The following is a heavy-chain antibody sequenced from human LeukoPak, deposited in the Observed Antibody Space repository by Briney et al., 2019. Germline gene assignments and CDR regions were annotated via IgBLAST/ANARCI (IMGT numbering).Heavy chain of an antibody. J-gene: IGHJ3*02. CDR3: ARDLLSGWYLDAFDI. CDR1: GGSMSSSDYY. V-gene: IGHV4-39*07. CDR2: IHHSGST. D-gene: IGHD6-19*01. Sequence: PSETLSLTCTVSGGSMSSSDYYWGWIRQPPGKGLEWIGSIHHSGSTYYNPSLESRVTISVDTSKNQFSLKVSSMSAADTAVYYCARDLLSGWYLDAFDIWGQGTMGTVSS.